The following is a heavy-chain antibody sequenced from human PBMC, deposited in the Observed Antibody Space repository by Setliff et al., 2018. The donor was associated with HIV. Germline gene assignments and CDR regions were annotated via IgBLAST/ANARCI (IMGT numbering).Heavy chain of an antibody. CDR2: VYTTGNT. Sequence: PSETLSLTCTVSGASFSNYHWTWIRQPAGKGLEWIGYVYTTGNTKYNPSLKSRVTMSVDTSKNQFSLKLTSVTAADTAVYYCARDRHYSGLGSYGPWGPGILVTVS. CDR1: GASFSNYH. CDR3: ARDRHYSGLGSYGP. D-gene: IGHD3-10*01. J-gene: IGHJ5*02. V-gene: IGHV4-4*07.